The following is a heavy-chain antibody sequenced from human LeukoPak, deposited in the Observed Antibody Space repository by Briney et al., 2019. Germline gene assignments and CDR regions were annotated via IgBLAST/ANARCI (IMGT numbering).Heavy chain of an antibody. CDR2: ISSSGDAI. CDR1: GFTFSSYE. D-gene: IGHD3-22*01. V-gene: IGHV3-48*03. J-gene: IGHJ4*02. CDR3: ARDYYDSSGLDY. Sequence: GSLRLSCAASGFTFSSYEMNWVRQAPGKGLEWVSYISSSGDAIYYADSVKGRFTISRDNAKKSVYLEMNSLRAEDTAVYYCARDYYDSSGLDYWGQGTLVTVSS.